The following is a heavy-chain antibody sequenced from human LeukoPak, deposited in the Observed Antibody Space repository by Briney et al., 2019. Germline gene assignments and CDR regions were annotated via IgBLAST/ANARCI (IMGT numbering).Heavy chain of an antibody. D-gene: IGHD3-16*01. J-gene: IGHJ6*03. V-gene: IGHV1-8*03. CDR2: MNPNSGNT. CDR1: GYTFTSYD. Sequence: GASVKVSCKASGYTFTSYDINWVRQATGHGLEWMGWMNPNSGNTGYAQKFQCRVTITSNTSISTAYRELSRLRSEDTAVYYCARGRNWGDLARAINYYYYYIDVWGKGTTVTVSS. CDR3: ARGRNWGDLARAINYYYYYIDV.